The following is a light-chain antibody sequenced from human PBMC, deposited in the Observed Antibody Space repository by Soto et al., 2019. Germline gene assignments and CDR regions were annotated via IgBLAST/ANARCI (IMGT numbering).Light chain of an antibody. CDR3: SSYAGRNNYV. J-gene: IGLJ1*01. V-gene: IGLV2-8*01. Sequence: QSVLTQPPSASGSPGQSVTISCTGTSSDVGGYDYVSWYQQHPDKAPRLMIYDVTKRPSGVPNRFSGSKSGNTASLTVSGLQDEDEADYYCSSYAGRNNYVFGTGTKVTV. CDR1: SSDVGGYDY. CDR2: DVT.